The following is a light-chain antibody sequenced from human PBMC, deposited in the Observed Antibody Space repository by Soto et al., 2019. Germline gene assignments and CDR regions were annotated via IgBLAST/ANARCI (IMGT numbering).Light chain of an antibody. CDR2: KAS. CDR1: QNINGW. Sequence: DIQMTQSPSTLSASVGDRVTITCRAGQNINGWLAWYQQRPGKAPNLLIHKASILEVGVPSRFSGSASGTEFTLIISSLQRDDVACYFFLQYNVYPLSFGGGTKVEIK. V-gene: IGKV1-5*03. CDR3: LQYNVYPLS. J-gene: IGKJ4*01.